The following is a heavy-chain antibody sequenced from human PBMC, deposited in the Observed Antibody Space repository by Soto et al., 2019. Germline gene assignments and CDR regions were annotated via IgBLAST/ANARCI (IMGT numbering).Heavy chain of an antibody. V-gene: IGHV3-21*01. CDR1: GYSFSSYS. CDR3: TRGHCSSTTCYEIDF. CDR2: ISSSSAYI. Sequence: EVQLVESGGGLVKPGGSLRLSCAASGYSFSSYSMNWVRQAPGKGLEWVSSISSSSAYIYYADSVKGRFTISRDSAKKSLYLQMSSLRAEDTAVYYCTRGHCSSTTCYEIDFWGQGTLVTVSS. D-gene: IGHD2-2*01. J-gene: IGHJ4*02.